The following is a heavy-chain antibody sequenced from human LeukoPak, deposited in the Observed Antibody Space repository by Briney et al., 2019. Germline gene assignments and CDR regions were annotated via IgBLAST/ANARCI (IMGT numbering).Heavy chain of an antibody. CDR1: GFTFSSYW. CDR3: ALELNGWRDY. CDR2: INPNGGST. V-gene: IGHV3-74*01. J-gene: IGHJ4*02. Sequence: PGGSLRLSCAASGFTFSSYWMHWVRQVPGKGLVWVSRINPNGGSTFYADSVKGRFTISRDNVKNTLFLQMNSQRAEDTAVYYCALELNGWRDYWGQGTLVTVSS. D-gene: IGHD6-19*01.